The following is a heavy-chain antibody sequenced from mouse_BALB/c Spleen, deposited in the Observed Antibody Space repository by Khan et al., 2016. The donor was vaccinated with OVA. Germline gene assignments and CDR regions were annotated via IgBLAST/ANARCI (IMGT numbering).Heavy chain of an antibody. J-gene: IGHJ2*01. CDR2: INIETGEP. V-gene: IGHV9-2-1*01. D-gene: IGHD1-3*01. CDR3: ASELKYGNFDY. Sequence: QNQLVQSGPELKKPGETVKISCKSSGYTFTDYSMHLVKQAPGKGLKWMGWINIETGEPTYADDFKGRFAFSLETSASTAYLQINNLKNEDTATYFCASELKYGNFDYWGQGTTLTVSS. CDR1: GYTFTDYS.